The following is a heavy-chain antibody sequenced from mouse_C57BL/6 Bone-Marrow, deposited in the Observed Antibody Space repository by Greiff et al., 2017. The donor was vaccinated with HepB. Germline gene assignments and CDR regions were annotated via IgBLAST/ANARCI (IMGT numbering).Heavy chain of an antibody. J-gene: IGHJ3*01. CDR3: ARGLGRFAY. D-gene: IGHD4-1*01. CDR1: GFTFSDYY. Sequence: VQVVESGGGLVQPGGSLKLSCAASGFTFSDYYMYWVRQTPEKRLEWVAYISNGGGSTYYPDTVKGRFTISRDNAKNTLYLQMSRLKSEDTAMYYCARGLGRFAYWGQGTLVTVSA. V-gene: IGHV5-12*01. CDR2: ISNGGGST.